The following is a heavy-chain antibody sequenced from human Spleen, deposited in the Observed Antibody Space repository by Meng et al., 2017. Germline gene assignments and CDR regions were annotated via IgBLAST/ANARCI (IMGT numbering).Heavy chain of an antibody. CDR1: GGSFSRYY. CDR2: INLSGRT. Sequence: QVQLQQWGAGLLKPSETLSLPCVVSGGSFSRYYVSWIRQPPGKGLEWIGEINLSGRTNYNPSLRSRLTLSVDTSQNHFSLKLTSVTAADSAVYYCARGPTTMAHDFDYWGQGTLVTVSS. V-gene: IGHV4-34*01. D-gene: IGHD4-11*01. J-gene: IGHJ4*02. CDR3: ARGPTTMAHDFDY.